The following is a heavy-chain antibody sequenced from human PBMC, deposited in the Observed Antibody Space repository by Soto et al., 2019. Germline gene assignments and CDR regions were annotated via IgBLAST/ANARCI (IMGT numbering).Heavy chain of an antibody. CDR3: ARSNPYYDFWSGRYYYYYGMDV. J-gene: IGHJ6*02. CDR2: IYYSGST. Sequence: SETLSLTCTVSGGSISSYYWSWIRQPPGKGLEWIGYIYYSGSTNYNPSLKSRVTISVGTSKNQFSLKLSSVTAADTAVYYCARSNPYYDFWSGRYYYYYGMDVWGQGTTVTVSS. V-gene: IGHV4-59*01. D-gene: IGHD3-3*01. CDR1: GGSISSYY.